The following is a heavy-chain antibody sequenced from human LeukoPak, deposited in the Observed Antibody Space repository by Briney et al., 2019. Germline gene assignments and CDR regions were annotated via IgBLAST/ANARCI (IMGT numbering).Heavy chain of an antibody. CDR2: ITISGHTK. CDR1: GFDLNTYE. V-gene: IGHV3-48*03. CDR3: ARGDPHADL. Sequence: GGSLRLSCAASGFDLNTYEMNWVRQAQGKGLEWIADITISGHTKNYADSVKGRFTISRDNARTSLYLQMNSLRVEDTGLYYCARGDPHADLWGQGTLVTVSS. J-gene: IGHJ5*02.